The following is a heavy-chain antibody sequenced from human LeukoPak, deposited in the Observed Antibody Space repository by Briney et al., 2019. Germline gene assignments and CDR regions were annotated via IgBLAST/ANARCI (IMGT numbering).Heavy chain of an antibody. J-gene: IGHJ3*02. D-gene: IGHD2-15*01. CDR3: ARGLIGYCSGGSCYVLNAFGI. Sequence: ASVKVSCKASGYTFTGYYMHWVRQAPGQGLEWMGWINPNSGGTNYAQKFQGRVTMTRDTSISTAYMELSRLRSDDTAVYYCARGLIGYCSGGSCYVLNAFGIWGQGTMVTVSS. CDR2: INPNSGGT. CDR1: GYTFTGYY. V-gene: IGHV1-2*02.